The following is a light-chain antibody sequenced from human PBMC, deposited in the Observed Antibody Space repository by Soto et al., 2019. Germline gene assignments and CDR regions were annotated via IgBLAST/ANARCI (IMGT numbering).Light chain of an antibody. CDR2: EVI. CDR3: CSSAGSGPLWV. V-gene: IGLV2-23*02. CDR1: SSDVGSYNL. Sequence: QSVLTQPASVSGSPGQSITISCTGTSSDVGSYNLVSWYQQHPGKAPKLMIYEVIKRPSGVSNRFSGSKSGNTASLTISGLQAEDEADYYCCSSAGSGPLWVFGGGTQLTVL. J-gene: IGLJ3*02.